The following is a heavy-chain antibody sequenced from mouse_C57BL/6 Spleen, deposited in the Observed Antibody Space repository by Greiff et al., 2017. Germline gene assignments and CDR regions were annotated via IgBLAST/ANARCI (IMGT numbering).Heavy chain of an antibody. CDR2: LYPGGGYT. CDR1: GYTFTNYW. Sequence: VQLQQSGAELVRPGTSVKMSCKASGYTFTNYWIGWAKQRPGHGLEWIGDLYPGGGYTNYNEKFKGKATLTADKSSSTADMQFSSLTSEDSAIYYGARLRVATDYYAMDYWGQGTSVTVSS. CDR3: ARLRVATDYYAMDY. V-gene: IGHV1-63*01. J-gene: IGHJ4*01. D-gene: IGHD1-1*02.